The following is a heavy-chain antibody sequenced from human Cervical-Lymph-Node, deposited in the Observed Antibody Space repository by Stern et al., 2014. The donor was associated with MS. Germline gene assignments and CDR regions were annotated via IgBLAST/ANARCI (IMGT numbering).Heavy chain of an antibody. CDR1: GFTFSDYA. J-gene: IGHJ4*02. CDR2: SSLSGGST. V-gene: IGHV3-23*04. CDR3: AKDRELVVVTFDS. Sequence: EVQLVHSGGGLVQPGGSLRLSCAASGFTFSDYAMSWVRQAPGKGLEWVSASSLSGGSTFYADSVQGRFTISRDNSKNTLYLQMNSLRAEDTAVYYCAKDRELVVVTFDSWGQGTLVTVSS. D-gene: IGHD2-15*01.